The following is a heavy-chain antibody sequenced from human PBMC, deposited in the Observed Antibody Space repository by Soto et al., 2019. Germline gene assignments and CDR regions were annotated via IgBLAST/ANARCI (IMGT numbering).Heavy chain of an antibody. CDR1: GGSISSGGYY. Sequence: QVQLQESGPGLVKPSQTLSLTCTVSGGSISSGGYYWSWIRQHPGKGLEWIGYIYYSGSTYYNPSLKSRVTISVDTSKNQFSLKLSSVTGADTAVYYCARETLQYNWNDGDAFDIWGQGTMVTVSS. V-gene: IGHV4-31*03. J-gene: IGHJ3*02. D-gene: IGHD1-20*01. CDR2: IYYSGST. CDR3: ARETLQYNWNDGDAFDI.